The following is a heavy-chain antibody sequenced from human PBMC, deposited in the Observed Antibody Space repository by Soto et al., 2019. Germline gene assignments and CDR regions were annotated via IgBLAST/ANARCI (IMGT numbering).Heavy chain of an antibody. V-gene: IGHV1-69*06. Sequence: VASVKVSCKASGGTFSSYAISWVRQAPGQGLEWMGGIIPIFGTANYAQKFQGRVTITADKSTSTAYMELSSLRSEDTAVYYCARVDRYGDYFDYWGQGTLVTVSS. CDR2: IIPIFGTA. CDR3: ARVDRYGDYFDY. D-gene: IGHD3-16*02. J-gene: IGHJ4*02. CDR1: GGTFSSYA.